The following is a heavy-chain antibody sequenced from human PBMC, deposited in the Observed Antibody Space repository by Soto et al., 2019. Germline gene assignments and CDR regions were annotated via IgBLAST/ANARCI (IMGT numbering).Heavy chain of an antibody. CDR2: INPSGGST. J-gene: IGHJ6*02. D-gene: IGHD4-17*01. CDR1: GYTFTSYY. V-gene: IGHV1-46*01. Sequence: ASVKVSCKASGYTFTSYYMHWVRQAPGQGLEWMGIINPSGGSTSYAQKFQGRVTMTRDTSTSTVYMELSSLRSEDTAVYYCARNNNEQVTTVVNYGMDVWGQGTTVTVSS. CDR3: ARNNNEQVTTVVNYGMDV.